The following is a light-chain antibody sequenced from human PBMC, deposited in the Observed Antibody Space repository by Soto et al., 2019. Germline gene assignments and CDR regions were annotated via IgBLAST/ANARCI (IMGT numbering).Light chain of an antibody. CDR2: EVN. Sequence: QSVLTQPASVSGSPGQSITISCTGTSSDIGYYDYVSWYQHHSGKAPKLIIYEVNNRHSGVSNRFSGSKSVNTASLTISGLQAEDAAEYYCSSHSSSSAYYVFGTGTKVTVL. J-gene: IGLJ1*01. V-gene: IGLV2-14*01. CDR1: SSDIGYYDY. CDR3: SSHSSSSAYYV.